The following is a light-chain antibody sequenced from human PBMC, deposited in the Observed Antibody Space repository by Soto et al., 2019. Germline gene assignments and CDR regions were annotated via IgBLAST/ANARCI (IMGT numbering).Light chain of an antibody. J-gene: IGKJ1*01. V-gene: IGKV1-39*01. CDR3: QQTDISPQT. CDR1: QNVRTY. CDR2: AAS. Sequence: DIQITQSPSSLSASVGDRVTITCRASQNVRTYVNWYQQRPGKAPKLLIFAASNLQSGVPPRFSGSGSGTDFTLSISSLQPEDFATYICQQTDISPQTFGRGTKVDI.